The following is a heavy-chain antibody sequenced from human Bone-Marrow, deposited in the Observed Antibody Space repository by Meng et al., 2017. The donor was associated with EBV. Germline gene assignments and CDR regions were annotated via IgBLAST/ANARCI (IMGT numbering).Heavy chain of an antibody. J-gene: IGHJ4*02. CDR1: GVNFSISY. D-gene: IGHD5-18*01. CDR3: ARASGRRYSSDY. CDR2: SLPMIGAP. V-gene: IGHV1-69*01. Sequence: QVEWGEVWAEAEKPGSTVMCSATASGVNFSISYISWLHHAHGHDYLGMVRSLPMIGAPNYSQRSQDRVIITADESTSTGYMVLRTIRTDDTAVYYCARASGRRYSSDYWGQGTLVTVSS.